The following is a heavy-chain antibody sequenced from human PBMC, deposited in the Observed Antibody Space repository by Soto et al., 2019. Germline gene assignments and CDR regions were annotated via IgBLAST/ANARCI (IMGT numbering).Heavy chain of an antibody. J-gene: IGHJ4*02. Sequence: QVQLQQWGAGLLKPSETLSLTCAVYGGSFSGYYWSWIRQPPGKGLEWIGEINHSRSTNYTPSLKSRVTISVDTPKNQCSRTLSSVTAGDAAVYYCARGLPPQYCRGGSCYSGASFAYWGQGTLVTV. CDR1: GGSFSGYY. CDR3: ARGLPPQYCRGGSCYSGASFAY. CDR2: INHSRST. D-gene: IGHD2-15*01. V-gene: IGHV4-34*01.